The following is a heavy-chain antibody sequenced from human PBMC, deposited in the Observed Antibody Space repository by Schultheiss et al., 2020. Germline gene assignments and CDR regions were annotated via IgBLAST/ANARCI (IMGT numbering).Heavy chain of an antibody. Sequence: ASVKVSCKASGYTFTSYDINWVRQATGQGLEWMGWMNPNSGNTGYAQKFQGRVTMTRNTSISTAYMELSSLRSEDTALYYCAKDIHPFGELFRYYFDYWGQGTLVTVSS. CDR3: AKDIHPFGELFRYYFDY. CDR1: GYTFTSYD. V-gene: IGHV1-8*01. J-gene: IGHJ4*02. D-gene: IGHD3-10*01. CDR2: MNPNSGNT.